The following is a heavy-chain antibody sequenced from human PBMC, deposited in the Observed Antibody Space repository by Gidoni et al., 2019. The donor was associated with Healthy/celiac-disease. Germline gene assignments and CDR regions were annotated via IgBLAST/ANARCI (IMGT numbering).Heavy chain of an antibody. V-gene: IGHV3-11*06. D-gene: IGHD1-26*01. CDR1: GFTFSDYY. Sequence: QVQLVESGGGLVKPGGSLRLPCAASGFTFSDYYMSWIRQAPGKGLWGVSYISSSSSYTNYADSVKGRFTIARDNAKNSLYLQMNSLRAEDTAVYYCARGEGAPSAYWGQGTLVTVSS. CDR2: ISSSSSYT. J-gene: IGHJ4*02. CDR3: ARGEGAPSAY.